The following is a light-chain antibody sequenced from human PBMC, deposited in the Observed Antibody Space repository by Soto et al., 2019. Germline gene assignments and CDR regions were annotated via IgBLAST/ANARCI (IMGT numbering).Light chain of an antibody. CDR2: EVS. J-gene: IGLJ1*01. CDR1: SSDVGAYDY. CDR3: SSYTSSSTRV. V-gene: IGLV2-14*03. Sequence: CTGTSSDVGAYDYVSWYPQHPDKAPKLMIYEVSHRPSGVSNRFYGSKSVNTATLTISGLQAEDEADYYCSSYTSSSTRVFGTGTKVTVL.